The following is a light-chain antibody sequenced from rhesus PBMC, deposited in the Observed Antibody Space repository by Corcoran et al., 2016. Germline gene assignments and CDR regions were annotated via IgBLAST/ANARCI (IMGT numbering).Light chain of an antibody. V-gene: IGKV1-74*01. Sequence: DIQMTQSPSSLPASVGDRVTNTCRASENDNNYQHWYQQKPGKAPKLLIDKAATLHRGGPSRFSGRGSGTDFPLTISSLPPESFATDSCQHSYGTPFPFGPGAKLDIK. CDR3: QHSYGTPFP. CDR1: ENDNNY. J-gene: IGKJ3*01. CDR2: KAA.